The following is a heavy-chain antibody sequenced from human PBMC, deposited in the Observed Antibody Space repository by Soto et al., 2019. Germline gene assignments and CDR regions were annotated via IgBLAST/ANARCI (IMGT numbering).Heavy chain of an antibody. D-gene: IGHD5-18*01. CDR2: IYHSGST. J-gene: IGHJ4*02. V-gene: IGHV4-38-2*02. CDR1: GYSISSGYY. Sequence: SETLSLTCTVSGYSISSGYYWGWIRQPPGKGLEWIGSIYHSGSTYYNPSLKSRVTISVDTSKNQFSLKLSSVTAADTAVYYCARAPGAAMVDYWGQGTLVTVSS. CDR3: ARAPGAAMVDY.